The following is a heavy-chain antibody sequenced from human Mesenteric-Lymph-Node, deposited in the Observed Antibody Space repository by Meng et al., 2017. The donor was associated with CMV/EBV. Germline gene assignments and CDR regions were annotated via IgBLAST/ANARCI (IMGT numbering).Heavy chain of an antibody. CDR2: ISSSSSNT. CDR1: GFTFSSYS. D-gene: IGHD3-3*02. J-gene: IGHJ4*02. V-gene: IGHV3-21*01. CDR3: ARESTFHFWSGDYKSPTLFDY. Sequence: GESLKISCVASGFTFSSYSMNWVRQAPGKGLEWVSSISSSSSNTYFADSLKGRFTISRDNAKNSLYLQMNSLRADDTAVYYCARESTFHFWSGDYKSPTLFDYWGQGTLVTVSS.